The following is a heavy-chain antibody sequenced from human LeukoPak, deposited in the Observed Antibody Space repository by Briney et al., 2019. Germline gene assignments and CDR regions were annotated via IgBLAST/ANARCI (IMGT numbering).Heavy chain of an antibody. V-gene: IGHV3-33*03. CDR3: AAGGSWYYNY. J-gene: IGHJ4*02. Sequence: GRSLRLSCAASGFTLSRYGMHWVRQAPGKGLEWVAVIWNDGRNKYYADSVKGRFTISRDNAKNSLYLQMDSLRAEDTAVYYCAAGGSWYYNYWGQGTLVTVSS. D-gene: IGHD6-13*01. CDR1: GFTLSRYG. CDR2: IWNDGRNK.